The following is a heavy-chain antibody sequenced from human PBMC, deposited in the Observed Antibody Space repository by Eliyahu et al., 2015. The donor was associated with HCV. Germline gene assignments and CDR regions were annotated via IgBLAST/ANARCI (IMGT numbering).Heavy chain of an antibody. CDR3: VKDTKGGYDTRGAYFDL. V-gene: IGHV3-43D*03. J-gene: IGHJ2*01. Sequence: VESGGVEVQPGGSLRLSCAASGFIFDDFAMHWVRQRPGKALEWVSLITWDGSTTYYADSVRGRFTVSRDNNKNSLSLYMASLRPDDTALYYCVKDTKGGYDTRGAYFDLWGRGTLVTVTS. CDR1: GFIFDDFA. CDR2: ITWDGSTT. D-gene: IGHD3-22*01.